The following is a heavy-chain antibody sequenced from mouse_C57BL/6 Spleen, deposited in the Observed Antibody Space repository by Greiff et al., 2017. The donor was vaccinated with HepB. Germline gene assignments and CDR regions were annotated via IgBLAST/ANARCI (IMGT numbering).Heavy chain of an antibody. D-gene: IGHD2-3*01. J-gene: IGHJ2*01. CDR2: INPSSGYT. V-gene: IGHV1-7*01. CDR3: AREGGYSVRYFDY. CDR1: GYTFTSYW. Sequence: QVQLQQSGAELAKPGASVKLSCKASGYTFTSYWMHWVKQRPGQGLEWIGYINPSSGYTKYNQKFKDKATLTADKSSSSAYMQLSSLTSEDSAFYYCAREGGYSVRYFDYWGQGTTLTGSS.